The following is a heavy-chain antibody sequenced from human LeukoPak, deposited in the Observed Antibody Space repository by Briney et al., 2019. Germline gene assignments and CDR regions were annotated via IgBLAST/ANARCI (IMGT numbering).Heavy chain of an antibody. J-gene: IGHJ4*02. CDR3: ARGGGGNYYGSGSYGY. CDR1: GFTFSNAW. CDR2: ISYDGSNK. Sequence: GGSLRLSCAASGFTFSNAWMSWVRQASGKGLEWVAVISYDGSNKYYADSVKGRFTISRDNSKHTLYLQMNSLRAEDTAVYYCARGGGGNYYGSGSYGYWGQGTLVTVSS. D-gene: IGHD3-10*01. V-gene: IGHV3-30-3*01.